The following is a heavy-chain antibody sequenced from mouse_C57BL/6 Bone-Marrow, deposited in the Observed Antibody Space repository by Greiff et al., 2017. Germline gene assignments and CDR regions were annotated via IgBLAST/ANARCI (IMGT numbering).Heavy chain of an antibody. D-gene: IGHD1-1*01. CDR2: IDPENGDT. J-gene: IGHJ1*03. CDR3: TRFITTVVVYFDG. Sequence: VQLQQSGAELVRPGASVKLSCTASGFNIKDDYMHWVKQRPEQGLEWIGWIDPENGDTEYASKFQGKATITADTSSNTAYLQLSSLTSEDTAVYYCTRFITTVVVYFDGWGTGTTVTVSS. V-gene: IGHV14-4*01. CDR1: GFNIKDDY.